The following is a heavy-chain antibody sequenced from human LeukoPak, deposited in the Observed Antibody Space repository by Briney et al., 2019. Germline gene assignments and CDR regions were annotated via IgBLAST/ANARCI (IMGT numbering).Heavy chain of an antibody. CDR3: ARVQGDFWKWFDP. Sequence: GASVKVSCKASGYTFTSYDINWVRQATGQGLEWMGWMNPNSGNTGYAQKFQGRVTMTRNTSLSTAYMELSSLGSEDTAVYYCARVQGDFWKWFDPWGQGTLVTVSS. D-gene: IGHD3-3*01. J-gene: IGHJ5*02. CDR1: GYTFTSYD. V-gene: IGHV1-8*01. CDR2: MNPNSGNT.